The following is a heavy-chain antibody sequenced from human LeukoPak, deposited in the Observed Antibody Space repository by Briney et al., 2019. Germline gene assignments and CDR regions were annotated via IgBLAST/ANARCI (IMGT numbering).Heavy chain of an antibody. CDR1: GYTLTELS. Sequence: GASVKVSCKVSGYTLTELSMHWVRQAPGKGLEWMGGFDREDGETIYAQKFQGRVTMTEDTSTDTAYMELSSLRSEDTAVYHCATVLRPAGVVVAAGFDYWGQGTLVTVSS. J-gene: IGHJ4*02. CDR2: FDREDGET. V-gene: IGHV1-24*01. D-gene: IGHD2-15*01. CDR3: ATVLRPAGVVVAAGFDY.